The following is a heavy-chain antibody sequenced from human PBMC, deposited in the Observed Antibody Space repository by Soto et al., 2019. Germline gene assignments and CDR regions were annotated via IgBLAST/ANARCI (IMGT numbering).Heavy chain of an antibody. V-gene: IGHV4-34*01. J-gene: IGHJ4*02. CDR3: ARDPGIAAAGIGYYFDY. CDR2: INHSGST. Sequence: PSETLSLTCAVYGGSFSGYYWSWIRQPPGKGLEWIGEINHSGSTNYNPSLKSRVTISVDTSKNQFSLKLSSVTAADTAVYYCARDPGIAAAGIGYYFDYWGQGTLVTVSS. D-gene: IGHD6-13*01. CDR1: GGSFSGYY.